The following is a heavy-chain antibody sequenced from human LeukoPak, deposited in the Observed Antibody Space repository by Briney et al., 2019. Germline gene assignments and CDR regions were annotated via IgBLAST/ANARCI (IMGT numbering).Heavy chain of an antibody. CDR1: GGSISSGDYY. CDR3: ARDGGYSYALGFGMDV. CDR2: IYYSGST. Sequence: SETLSLTCTVSGGSISSGDYYWSWIRQPPGRGLEWIGFIYYSGSTYYNPSLKSRVTISVDTSKNQFSLKLSSVTAADTAVYYCARDGGYSYALGFGMDVWGQGTTVTVSS. D-gene: IGHD5-18*01. V-gene: IGHV4-30-4*01. J-gene: IGHJ6*02.